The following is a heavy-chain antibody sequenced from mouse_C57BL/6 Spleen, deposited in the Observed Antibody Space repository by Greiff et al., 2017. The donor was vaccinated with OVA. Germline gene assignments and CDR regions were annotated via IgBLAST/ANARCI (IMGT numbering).Heavy chain of an antibody. V-gene: IGHV10-3*01. J-gene: IGHJ1*03. D-gene: IGHD2-3*01. CDR1: GFTFNTYA. CDR3: VRGDGYSWDFDV. CDR2: IRSKSSNYAS. Sequence: EVKVVESGGGLVQPTGSLKLSCAASGFTFNTYAMHWVRQAPGTGLEWVARIRSKSSNYASYYADSVKDRFTISRDASQSMLYLQMNNLKTEDTAMDYCVRGDGYSWDFDVWGTGTTVTVSS.